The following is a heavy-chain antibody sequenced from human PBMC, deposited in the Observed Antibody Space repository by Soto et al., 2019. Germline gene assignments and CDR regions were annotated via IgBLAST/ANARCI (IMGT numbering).Heavy chain of an antibody. CDR3: ARDRCSGGSCYLYFDY. J-gene: IGHJ4*02. D-gene: IGHD2-15*01. CDR1: GFIFSTYS. V-gene: IGHV3-48*02. Sequence: PGWSLRLSCATSGFIFSTYSMNWVRQAPGKGLEWVSYISSSSSSIYYADSVKGRFTIFRDNAKNSLYLQMNSLRDEDTAVYYCARDRCSGGSCYLYFDYWGQGTQVTVS. CDR2: ISSSSSSI.